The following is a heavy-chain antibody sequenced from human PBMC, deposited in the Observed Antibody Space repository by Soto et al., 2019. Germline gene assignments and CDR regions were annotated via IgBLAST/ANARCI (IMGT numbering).Heavy chain of an antibody. CDR3: ARYKSNYYYGMDV. D-gene: IGHD1-20*01. Sequence: QVQLQESGPGLVKPSETLSLTCTVSGGSISSYYWSWIRQPPGKGLEWIGYIYYSGITNYNPSLKTPATISVDTSKTQFSLKLSSVTAADTAVYYCARYKSNYYYGMDVWGQGTTVTVSS. CDR1: GGSISSYY. CDR2: IYYSGIT. V-gene: IGHV4-59*01. J-gene: IGHJ6*02.